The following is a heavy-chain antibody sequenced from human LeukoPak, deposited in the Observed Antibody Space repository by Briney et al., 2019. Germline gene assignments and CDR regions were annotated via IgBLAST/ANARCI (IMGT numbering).Heavy chain of an antibody. CDR2: ISYDGSNK. Sequence: PGRSLRLSCAASGFSFSSYTMHWVRQAPGKGLEWVALISYDGSNKYYADSVKGRFTISRDNSKNTLYLQMNSLRAEDTAVYYCARVNPHRGDYDAFDIWGQGTMVTVSS. V-gene: IGHV3-30-3*01. J-gene: IGHJ3*02. D-gene: IGHD4-17*01. CDR1: GFSFSSYT. CDR3: ARVNPHRGDYDAFDI.